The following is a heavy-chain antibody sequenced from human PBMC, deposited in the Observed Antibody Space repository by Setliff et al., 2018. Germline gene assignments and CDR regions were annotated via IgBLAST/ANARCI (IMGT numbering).Heavy chain of an antibody. CDR2: IYYSGST. D-gene: IGHD5-18*01. J-gene: IGHJ2*01. CDR3: SRMVTGDSCEHWNFGL. Sequence: SETLSLTCSVSGGSISSTTYYWGWIRQPPGKGLEWIGNIYYSGSTYYNPSLKSRLTIFVDTSKNQFSLILSSVTAADTAVYYCSRMVTGDSCEHWNFGLWGRGTLVTVSS. CDR1: GGSISSTTYY. V-gene: IGHV4-39*01.